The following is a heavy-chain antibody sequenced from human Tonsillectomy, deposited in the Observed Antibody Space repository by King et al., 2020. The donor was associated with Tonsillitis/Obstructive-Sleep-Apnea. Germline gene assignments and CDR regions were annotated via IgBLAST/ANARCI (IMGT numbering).Heavy chain of an antibody. CDR3: ARGDFSGDN. D-gene: IGHD3-3*01. CDR2: INHSGST. V-gene: IGHV4-34*01. J-gene: IGHJ4*02. Sequence: VQLQQWGAGLLKPSETLSLTCAVYGGSFSGYYWSWIRQPPGKGLEWIGEINHSGSTNYNPSLKSRVTISVDTSKSQFSLKLSSVTAADTAVYYCARGDFSGDNWGQGTLVTVSS. CDR1: GGSFSGYY.